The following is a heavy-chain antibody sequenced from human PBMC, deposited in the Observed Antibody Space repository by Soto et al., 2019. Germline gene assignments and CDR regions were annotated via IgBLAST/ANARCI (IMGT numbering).Heavy chain of an antibody. Sequence: SETLSLTCAVSASSISSAYFWGWIRQPPGKGLEWIATIFHTGGTYYNPSLKSRVTISVDTSNNQFSLRLNSVTAADTALYFCARTWLAGGTPADAFDIWGQGTMVTVS. J-gene: IGHJ3*02. D-gene: IGHD2-15*01. CDR3: ARTWLAGGTPADAFDI. CDR1: ASSISSAYF. V-gene: IGHV4-38-2*01. CDR2: IFHTGGT.